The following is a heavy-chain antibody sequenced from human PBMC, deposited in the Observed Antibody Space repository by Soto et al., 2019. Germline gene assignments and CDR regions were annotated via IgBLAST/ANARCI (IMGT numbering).Heavy chain of an antibody. CDR2: ISSYGADT. D-gene: IGHD6-13*01. J-gene: IGHJ6*02. Sequence: GGSLRLSCSASGFTFNSYAMHWVRQAPGKGLEFVSAISSYGADTYYADSVKGRFAISRDNSKNTLYLQMNSLRAEDTAVYYCASGGIAAAGTPLYYYGMDVWGQGTTVTVSS. CDR1: GFTFNSYA. V-gene: IGHV3-64*04. CDR3: ASGGIAAAGTPLYYYGMDV.